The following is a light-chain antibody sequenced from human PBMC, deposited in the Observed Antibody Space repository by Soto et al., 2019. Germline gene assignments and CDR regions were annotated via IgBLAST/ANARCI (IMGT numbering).Light chain of an antibody. V-gene: IGLV1-40*01. J-gene: IGLJ2*01. CDR3: QCYVSSLRGV. CDR1: SSNIGAGYD. Sequence: QSVLTQPPSVSGAPGRRVTISCTGSSSNIGAGYDVHWYQQLPGTAPKLLIYGNSNRPSGVPDRFAGSKSGTSASLAITGLQAEDEADYYCQCYVSSLRGVFGGGTKLTVL. CDR2: GNS.